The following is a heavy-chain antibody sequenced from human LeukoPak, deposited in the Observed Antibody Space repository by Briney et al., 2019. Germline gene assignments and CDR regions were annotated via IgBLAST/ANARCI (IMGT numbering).Heavy chain of an antibody. J-gene: IGHJ4*02. CDR1: GFTFSIYA. V-gene: IGHV3-64*02. CDR2: INKNGGST. CDR3: VRADYYDSSGYYDDFDY. D-gene: IGHD3-22*01. Sequence: GGSLRLSCAASGFTFSIYAMHWVRQAPGKGLEYVSGINKNGGSTYYADSVKGRFTISRDNSNNTLYLQMGFVRAEDMAVYYCVRADYYDSSGYYDDFDYWGQGTLVTVSS.